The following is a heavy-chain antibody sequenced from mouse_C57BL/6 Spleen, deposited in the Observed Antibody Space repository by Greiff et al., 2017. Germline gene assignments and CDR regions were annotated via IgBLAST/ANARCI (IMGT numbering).Heavy chain of an antibody. D-gene: IGHD3-3*01. CDR1: GYAFSSSW. CDR2: IYPGDGDT. CDR3: ARRGTRGYFDY. Sequence: QVQLQQSGPELVKPGASVKISCKASGYAFSSSWMNWVKQRPGKGLEWIGRIYPGDGDTNYNGKFKGKATLTADKSSSTAYMQLSSLTSEDSAVYFCARRGTRGYFDYGGQGTTLTVSS. V-gene: IGHV1-82*01. J-gene: IGHJ2*01.